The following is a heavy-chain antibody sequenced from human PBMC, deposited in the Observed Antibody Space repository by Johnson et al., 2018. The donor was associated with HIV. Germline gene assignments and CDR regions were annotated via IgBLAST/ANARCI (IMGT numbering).Heavy chain of an antibody. CDR3: SRSKECRYSSGPDAFDI. V-gene: IGHV3-11*04. Sequence: QVQLVESGGGVVTPGGSLRLSCAASGFTFSDYSMPWVRQAPGKGLEWVAYISCSGSTIYSADSVKGRITISSDNAKNSLYLQMNRLRAEDTAVYYCSRSKECRYSSGPDAFDIWGQGTMLIVSS. CDR2: ISCSGSTI. J-gene: IGHJ3*02. D-gene: IGHD6-19*01. CDR1: GFTFSDYS.